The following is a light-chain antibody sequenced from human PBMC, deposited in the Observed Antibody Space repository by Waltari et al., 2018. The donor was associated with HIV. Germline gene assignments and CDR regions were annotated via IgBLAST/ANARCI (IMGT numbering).Light chain of an antibody. J-gene: IGLJ2*01. CDR3: VAWDDSLRGVV. Sequence: SVLTQPPSASGPPGQRVTISCSGSTSHIGSNDVFWYPHLPGAAPKLLIHRNNQRPSGVPDRFSGSTSGTSASLAISGLRSEDEADYYCVAWDDSLRGVVFGGGTKVAAL. CDR1: TSHIGSND. CDR2: RNN. V-gene: IGLV1-47*01.